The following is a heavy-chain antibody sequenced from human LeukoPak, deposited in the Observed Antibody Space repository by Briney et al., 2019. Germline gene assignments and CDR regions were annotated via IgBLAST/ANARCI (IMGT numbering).Heavy chain of an antibody. J-gene: IGHJ6*03. Sequence: PSETLSLTCTLSGSSISSGFYRGWIRQPPGKGLEWIGNFYHSGITYYTPSLKSRVTISVDTSKNQFSLKLSSVTAADTAVYYCAGSTTQNYFYMDVWGKGTTVTVSS. CDR2: FYHSGIT. D-gene: IGHD2-2*01. V-gene: IGHV4-38-2*02. CDR1: GSSISSGFY. CDR3: AGSTTQNYFYMDV.